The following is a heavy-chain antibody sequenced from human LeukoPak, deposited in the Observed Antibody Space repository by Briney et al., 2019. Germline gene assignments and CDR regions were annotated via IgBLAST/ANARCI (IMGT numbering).Heavy chain of an antibody. CDR3: ARGGRITMIVVVRHFDY. D-gene: IGHD3-22*01. V-gene: IGHV3-48*03. CDR1: GFTFCNYE. Sequence: AGSLRCSCAASGFTFCNYEMNWVPQAQGQGPKWGSYISSSGSTIDYADSVRGGFTSSRDNAKNSLYLQMNSLRAEETAVYYCARGGRITMIVVVRHFDYWGQGTLVTVSS. CDR2: ISSSGSTI. J-gene: IGHJ4*02.